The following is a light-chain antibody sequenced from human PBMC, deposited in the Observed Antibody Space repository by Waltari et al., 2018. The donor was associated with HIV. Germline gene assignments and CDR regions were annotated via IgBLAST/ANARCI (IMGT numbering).Light chain of an antibody. V-gene: IGKV1-5*03. CDR2: KAS. J-gene: IGKJ2*01. CDR1: QSISSW. CDR3: QQYNSYSYT. Sequence: DIQMTQSPSTLSAPVVDRVTITCRASQSISSWLAWYQQKPGKAPKLLIYKASSLESGVPSRFSGSGSGTEFTLTISSLQPDDFATYYCQQYNSYSYTFGQGTKLEIK.